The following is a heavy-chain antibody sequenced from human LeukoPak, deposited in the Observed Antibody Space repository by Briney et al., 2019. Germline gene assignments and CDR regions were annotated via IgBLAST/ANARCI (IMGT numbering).Heavy chain of an antibody. Sequence: SEALSLTCTVSGGSISSYYWSWIRQPPGKGLEWIGYIYYSGSTNYNPSLKSRVTISVDTSKNQFSLKLSSVTAADTAVYYCARRAIVVVPAAPYYYYYMDVWGKGTTVTVSS. D-gene: IGHD2-2*01. CDR1: GGSISSYY. V-gene: IGHV4-59*01. J-gene: IGHJ6*03. CDR3: ARRAIVVVPAAPYYYYYMDV. CDR2: IYYSGST.